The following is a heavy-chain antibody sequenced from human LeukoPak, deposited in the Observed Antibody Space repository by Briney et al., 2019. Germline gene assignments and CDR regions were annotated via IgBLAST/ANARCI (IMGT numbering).Heavy chain of an antibody. D-gene: IGHD1/OR15-1a*01. V-gene: IGHV4-59*01. Sequence: SETLSLTCTVSGGSISNYYWSWIRQPPGKGLEWVGYIYYSGSTNYNPSLKSRVTMSVDLSKNQFSLRLSSVTPSDTAMYYCAREGRESTTWGQGTLVTVSS. CDR3: AREGRESTT. J-gene: IGHJ5*02. CDR2: IYYSGST. CDR1: GGSISNYY.